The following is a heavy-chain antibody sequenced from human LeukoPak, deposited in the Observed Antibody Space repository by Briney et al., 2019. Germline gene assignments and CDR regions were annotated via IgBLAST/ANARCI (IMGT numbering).Heavy chain of an antibody. CDR1: GGSISSYY. J-gene: IGHJ6*02. V-gene: IGHV4-59*08. CDR2: IYYSGST. Sequence: SETLSLTCTVSGGSISSYYWSWIRQPPGKGLEWIGYIYYSGSTNYNPSLKSRVTISVDTSKNQFSLKLSSVTAADTAVYYCARRARLTASSGYNYYAMDVWGQGTTVTVSS. CDR3: ARRARLTASSGYNYYAMDV. D-gene: IGHD2-21*02.